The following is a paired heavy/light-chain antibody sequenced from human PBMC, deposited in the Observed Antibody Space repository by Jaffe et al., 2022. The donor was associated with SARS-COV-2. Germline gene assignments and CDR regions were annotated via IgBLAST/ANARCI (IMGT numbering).Light chain of an antibody. CDR3: CSSARSTAFR. Sequence: QSALTQPASVSGSPGQSITISCTGASSDVGTDNLVSWYQQHPGKAPKLIIFEGSRRPSVVSNRFSGSKSGNTASLTISGLQAEDEADYYCCSSARSTAFRFGGGTKLTVL. CDR1: SSDVGTDNL. J-gene: IGLJ3*02. V-gene: IGLV2-23*03. CDR2: EGS.
Heavy chain of an antibody. CDR3: VREVGGDYDNWFDP. J-gene: IGHJ5*02. D-gene: IGHD4-17*01. V-gene: IGHV3-9*01. Sequence: EMQLVESGGGLAQPGRSLRLSCAASGFTFDDYAMHWVRQAPGKGLEWVSSVSWNSGNIHYADSVKGRFTISRDNAKNSLYLQMNSLRTEDTAVYYCVREVGGDYDNWFDPWGQGVLVTVSS. CDR1: GFTFDDYA. CDR2: VSWNSGNI.